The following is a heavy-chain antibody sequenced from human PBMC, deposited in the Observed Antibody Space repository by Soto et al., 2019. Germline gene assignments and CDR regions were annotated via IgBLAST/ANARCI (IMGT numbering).Heavy chain of an antibody. Sequence: EVQLVESGGGLVQPGGSLRLSCAASGFTFGSYPMHWVRQAPGKGLEYVSAISTNGDNTFYANSVKGRFTISRDNSKNTLYLQMGSLRAEDMGVYYCAREGMSRPRWVFDYWGQGTLVTASS. D-gene: IGHD6-13*01. CDR2: ISTNGDNT. V-gene: IGHV3-64*01. J-gene: IGHJ4*02. CDR3: AREGMSRPRWVFDY. CDR1: GFTFGSYP.